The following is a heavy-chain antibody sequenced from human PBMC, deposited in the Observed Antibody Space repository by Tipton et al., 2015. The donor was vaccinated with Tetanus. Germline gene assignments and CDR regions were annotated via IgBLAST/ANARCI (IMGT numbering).Heavy chain of an antibody. J-gene: IGHJ3*01. CDR2: IYYRGST. CDR3: ARQTLSLDRLFKPPDVLDL. Sequence: TLSLTCSVSGGSINSSHHFWGWVRQPPGRGLEWIGAIYYRGSTLYNPSLKDRVAMSVDRSKNQFSLRLSSVTAADSSVYFCARQTLSLDRLFKPPDVLDLWGQGTMVTVSS. D-gene: IGHD1-1*01. V-gene: IGHV4-39*01. CDR1: GGSINSSHHF.